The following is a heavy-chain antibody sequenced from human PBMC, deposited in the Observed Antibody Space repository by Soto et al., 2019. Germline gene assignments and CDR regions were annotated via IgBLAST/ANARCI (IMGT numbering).Heavy chain of an antibody. J-gene: IGHJ6*02. D-gene: IGHD6-19*01. CDR3: AESIAVASVEMDV. Sequence: SQTLSLTCTVSGGSISSSSYYWGWIRQPPGKGLEWIGSIYYSGSTYYNPSLKSRVTISVDTSKNQFSLKLSSVTAADTAVYYCAESIAVASVEMDVWGQGTTVTVSS. CDR2: IYYSGST. CDR1: GGSISSSSYY. V-gene: IGHV4-39*01.